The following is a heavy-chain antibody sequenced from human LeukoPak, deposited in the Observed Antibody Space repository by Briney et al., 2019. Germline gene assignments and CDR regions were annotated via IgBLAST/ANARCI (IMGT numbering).Heavy chain of an antibody. CDR2: IWYDGSNK. V-gene: IGHV3-33*01. CDR1: GFTFSSYG. CDR3: ARGNWFDP. Sequence: GGSLRLSCAAAGFTFSSYGMHWVRQAPGKGLEWVAVIWYDGSNKYYADSVKGRFTISRDNSKNTLYLQMNSLRAEETAVDYCARGNWFDPWGQGTLVTVSS. J-gene: IGHJ5*02.